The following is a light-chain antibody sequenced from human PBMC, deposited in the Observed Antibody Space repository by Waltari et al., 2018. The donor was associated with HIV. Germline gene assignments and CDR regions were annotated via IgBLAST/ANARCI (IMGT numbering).Light chain of an antibody. Sequence: QSPLTQPASVSGSLGQSITISCTGTSSDVGNYDLVSWYQQHPGKAPKIIIYEVNKRPPGASNRMSGSKSGNTASLTISGLQAEDEADYYCCSYSDRRIYVFGSGTRVSAL. V-gene: IGLV2-23*02. J-gene: IGLJ1*01. CDR1: SSDVGNYDL. CDR2: EVN. CDR3: CSYSDRRIYV.